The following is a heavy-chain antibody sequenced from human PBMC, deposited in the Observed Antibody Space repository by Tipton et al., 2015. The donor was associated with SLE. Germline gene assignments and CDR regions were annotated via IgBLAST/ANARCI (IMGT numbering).Heavy chain of an antibody. CDR2: IYYSGST. Sequence: LRLSCAASGFTFSSYSMNWVRQAPGKGLEWIGSIYYSGSTNYNPSLKSRVTISVDTSKNQFSLKLSSVTAADTAVYYCARERVTDDSSGYYYFDYWGQGTLVTVSS. D-gene: IGHD3-22*01. CDR3: ARERVTDDSSGYYYFDY. J-gene: IGHJ4*02. V-gene: IGHV4-59*12. CDR1: GFTFSSYS.